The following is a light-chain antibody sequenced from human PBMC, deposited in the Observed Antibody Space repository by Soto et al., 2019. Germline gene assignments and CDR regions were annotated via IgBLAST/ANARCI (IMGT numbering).Light chain of an antibody. Sequence: DIQMTQSPSTLSASVGDRVAITCRASDNIAPWVAWYQQKPGKAPKLLIYKAANLADEVPSRFAGTSSGTEFTFTSPRLQPDDCASYYCQHHNSLSRTFGQGTKVEV. CDR2: KAA. J-gene: IGKJ1*01. CDR3: QHHNSLSRT. V-gene: IGKV1-5*03. CDR1: DNIAPW.